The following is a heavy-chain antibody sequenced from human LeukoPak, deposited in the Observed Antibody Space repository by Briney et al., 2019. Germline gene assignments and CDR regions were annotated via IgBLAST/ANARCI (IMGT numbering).Heavy chain of an antibody. Sequence: PGGSLRLSCAASGFTFSKYWMHWVRQAPGKGLVWVSRINSDGSSTSYADSVKGRFTISRDNAKNTLSLQMNRLRAEDTAVYYCARDYDFWSGFFDYWGQGTLVTVSS. V-gene: IGHV3-74*01. J-gene: IGHJ4*02. CDR2: INSDGSST. CDR3: ARDYDFWSGFFDY. D-gene: IGHD3-3*01. CDR1: GFTFSKYW.